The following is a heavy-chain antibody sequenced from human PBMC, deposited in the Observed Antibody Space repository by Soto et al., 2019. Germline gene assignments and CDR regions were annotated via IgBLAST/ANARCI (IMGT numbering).Heavy chain of an antibody. CDR2: IYYSGST. CDR3: ARSSITICGVVNHENGFDT. D-gene: IGHD3-3*01. CDR1: GGSISSYY. Sequence: SETLSLTCTVSGGSISSYYWSWIRQPPGKGLEWIGYIYYSGSTNYNPSLKSRVTISVDTSKNQFSLKLSSVTAADTAVYYGARSSITICGVVNHENGFDTWGQGTLVTVSS. J-gene: IGHJ5*02. V-gene: IGHV4-59*01.